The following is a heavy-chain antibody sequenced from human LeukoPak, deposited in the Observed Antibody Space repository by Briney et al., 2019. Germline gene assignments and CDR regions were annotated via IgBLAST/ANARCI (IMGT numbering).Heavy chain of an antibody. D-gene: IGHD2-21*01. CDR2: ITTSGST. V-gene: IGHV3-23*01. CDR1: ALTAIHNVNNA. Sequence: GGSLSLSCAASALTAIHNVNNAMSRVRQAPGKGLMWVTGITTSGSTYYADSVKGRFTTSRENSNTTPYRHMDSRRAEDTAVYYCAKAPVWNYYFGLDVWGQGTTVTVSS. CDR3: AKAPVWNYYFGLDV. J-gene: IGHJ6*02.